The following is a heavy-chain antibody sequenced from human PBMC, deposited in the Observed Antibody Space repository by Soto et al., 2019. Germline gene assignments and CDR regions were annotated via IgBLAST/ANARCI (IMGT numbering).Heavy chain of an antibody. CDR2: IYHSGST. Sequence: QVQLQESGPGLVKPSQTLSLTCTVSGGSISSGGYYWSWIRQHPGKGLEWIGYIYHSGSTYYNPSLKSRVTISVDTSKNQFSLKLSSVTAADTAVYYCARVTFVAAAGIYFDYWGQGTLVTVSS. D-gene: IGHD6-13*01. V-gene: IGHV4-31*03. CDR3: ARVTFVAAAGIYFDY. CDR1: GGSISSGGYY. J-gene: IGHJ4*02.